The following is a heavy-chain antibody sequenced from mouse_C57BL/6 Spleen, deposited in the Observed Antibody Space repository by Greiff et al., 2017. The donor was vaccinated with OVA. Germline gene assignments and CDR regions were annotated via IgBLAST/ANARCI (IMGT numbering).Heavy chain of an antibody. D-gene: IGHD2-13*01. V-gene: IGHV3-1*01. J-gene: IGHJ4*01. CDR3: ARGLGVYAMDY. Sequence: EVQLQESGPGMVKPSQSLSLTCTVTGYSITSGYDWHWIRHFPGNKLEWMGYISYSGSTNYNPSLKSRISITHDTSKNHFFLKLNSVTTEDTATYYCARGLGVYAMDYWGQGTSVTVSS. CDR2: ISYSGST. CDR1: GYSITSGYD.